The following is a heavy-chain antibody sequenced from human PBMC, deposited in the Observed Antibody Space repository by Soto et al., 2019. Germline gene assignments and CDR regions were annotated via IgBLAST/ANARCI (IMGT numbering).Heavy chain of an antibody. D-gene: IGHD2-15*01. J-gene: IGHJ5*02. Sequence: GGSLRLSCAASGVSFNSYDMHWVRQAPGKGPEWVAIISYDGSNTYYSDSVRGRFTISRDNSKDTLYLQMHSRRSEDTAKYYCARISRYCSGGDCHAWGQGTQVTVSS. CDR1: GVSFNSYD. CDR2: ISYDGSNT. V-gene: IGHV3-30*03. CDR3: ARISRYCSGGDCHA.